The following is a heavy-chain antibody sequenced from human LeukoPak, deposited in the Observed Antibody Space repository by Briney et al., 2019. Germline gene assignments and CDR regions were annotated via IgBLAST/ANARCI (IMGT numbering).Heavy chain of an antibody. CDR2: IYHSGST. J-gene: IGHJ3*02. CDR1: GGSISSSNW. Sequence: PSETLSLTCAVSGGSISSSNWWSWVRQPPGKGLEWIGEIYHSGSTNYNPSLKSRITISVDKSKNQFSLKLSSVTAADTAVYYCARYIGRSGIAARPRYFDIWGQGTMVTVSS. V-gene: IGHV4-4*02. D-gene: IGHD6-6*01. CDR3: ARYIGRSGIAARPRYFDI.